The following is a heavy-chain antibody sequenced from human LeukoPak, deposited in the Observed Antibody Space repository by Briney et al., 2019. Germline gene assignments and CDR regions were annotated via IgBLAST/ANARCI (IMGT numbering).Heavy chain of an antibody. D-gene: IGHD2-2*01. CDR1: GFNFSSFG. V-gene: IGHV3-48*01. Sequence: GGSLRLSCVASGFNFSSFGINWVRQAPGKGLEWVSYISSSSGAIYYADSVKGRFTISRDNSKNTLYLQTNSLRAEDTAVYYCARDLYCSSTSCYLNYYYGMDVWGQGTTVTVSS. J-gene: IGHJ6*02. CDR2: ISSSSGAI. CDR3: ARDLYCSSTSCYLNYYYGMDV.